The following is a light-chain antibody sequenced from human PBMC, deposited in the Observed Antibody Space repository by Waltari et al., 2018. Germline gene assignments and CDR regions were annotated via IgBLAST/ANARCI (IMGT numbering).Light chain of an antibody. CDR3: LSFRGGNTWV. Sequence: QAALTQPPSVSKSLGQAFTISCTGTSNDVGGYNDVSWYQQYPGTAPRLVIYDVNIRPSGVSDRFSGSKSGKTASLTISGLQAEDEADYYCLSFRGGNTWVFGGGTRLTVL. CDR1: SNDVGGYND. CDR2: DVN. V-gene: IGLV2-11*01. J-gene: IGLJ2*01.